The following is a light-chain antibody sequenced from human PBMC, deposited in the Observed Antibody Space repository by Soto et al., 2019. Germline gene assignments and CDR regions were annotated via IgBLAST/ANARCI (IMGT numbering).Light chain of an antibody. CDR2: ATS. V-gene: IGKV1-27*01. J-gene: IGKJ2*01. CDR1: QGINNY. CDR3: QKYNSVPYT. Sequence: DIPMTQSPSSLSASVGGRVSITCRASQGINNYLAWYQQKPGKAPKLLIYATSTLHSGVPSRFSGRVSGTDFTLTITGLQPEDAATYYCQKYNSVPYTFGQGTKLEI.